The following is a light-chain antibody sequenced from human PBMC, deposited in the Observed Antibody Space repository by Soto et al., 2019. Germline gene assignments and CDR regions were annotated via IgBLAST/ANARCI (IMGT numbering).Light chain of an antibody. CDR3: QQLNSYPLT. V-gene: IGKV1-9*01. Sequence: DIQLTQSPSFLSASVGDRVTITCRASQDISSYLAWYQEKPGKAPKLLIYAASTLQSGVPSRFSGSGSGTEFTLTISCLQPEDFATYYCQQLNSYPLTFGGGTKVDIK. CDR1: QDISSY. CDR2: AAS. J-gene: IGKJ4*01.